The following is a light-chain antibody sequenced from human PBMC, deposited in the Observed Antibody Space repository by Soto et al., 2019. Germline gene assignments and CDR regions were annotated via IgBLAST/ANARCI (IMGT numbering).Light chain of an antibody. Sequence: EIALTQSPGTLSLSPGERATLSCRASQSISSSYLAWYQQKPGQAPRILVYGASSRATGIPDRFSGSGSGTDFTLTISRLEPEDFAVYYCQQYGSSRFTFGPGTKVDIK. CDR2: GAS. J-gene: IGKJ3*01. CDR1: QSISSSY. CDR3: QQYGSSRFT. V-gene: IGKV3-20*01.